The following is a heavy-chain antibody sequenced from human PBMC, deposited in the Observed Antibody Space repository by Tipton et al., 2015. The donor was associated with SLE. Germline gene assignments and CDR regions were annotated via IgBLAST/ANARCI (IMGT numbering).Heavy chain of an antibody. CDR3: ARSISPNSGDFDY. D-gene: IGHD3-10*01. CDR2: IYYSGST. Sequence: LRLSCTVSGGSISSYYWSWIRQPPGKGLEWIGYIYYSGSTNYNPSLKSRVTISVDTSKNQFSLKLSSVTAADTAVYYCARSISPNSGDFDYWGQGTLVTVSS. J-gene: IGHJ4*02. V-gene: IGHV4-59*12. CDR1: GGSISSYY.